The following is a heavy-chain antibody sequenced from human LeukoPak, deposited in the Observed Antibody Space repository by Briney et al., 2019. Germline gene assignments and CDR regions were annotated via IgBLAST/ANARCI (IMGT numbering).Heavy chain of an antibody. CDR1: GYSFTSYW. D-gene: IGHD3-22*01. J-gene: IGHJ3*02. CDR3: ARTYYYDSSGPGAFDI. V-gene: IGHV5-51*01. Sequence: GESLKISCKGSGYSFTSYWIGWARQMPGKGLEWMGIIYPGDSDTRYSPSFQGQVTISADKSISTAYLQWSSLKASDTAMYYCARTYYYDSSGPGAFDIWGQGTMVTVSS. CDR2: IYPGDSDT.